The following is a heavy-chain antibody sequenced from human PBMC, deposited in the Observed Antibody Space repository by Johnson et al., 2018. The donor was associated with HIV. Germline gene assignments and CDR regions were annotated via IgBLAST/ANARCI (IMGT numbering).Heavy chain of an antibody. CDR1: GLHFSDYS. V-gene: IGHV3-30-3*01. CDR2: ISFDGSSK. D-gene: IGHD5/OR15-5a*01. J-gene: IGHJ3*01. Sequence: HVQLVESGGGVVRPGMSLRLSCAASGLHFSDYSMHWVRQAPGKGLEWLPLISFDGSSKYYADSVTGLFPLSSNNSNNTLYLQMNNLRLEETAVYLCARGRISVQEVDLRGGGFDVWGQGTKVTVSS. CDR3: ARGRISVQEVDLRGGGFDV.